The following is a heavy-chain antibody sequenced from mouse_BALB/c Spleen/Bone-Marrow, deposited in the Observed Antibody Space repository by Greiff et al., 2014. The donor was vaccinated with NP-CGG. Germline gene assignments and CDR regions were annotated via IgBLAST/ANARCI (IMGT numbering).Heavy chain of an antibody. V-gene: IGHV14-4*02. CDR2: IDPENGDI. D-gene: IGHD2-2*01. J-gene: IGHJ3*01. CDR3: NRGMVTTHAY. CDR1: GFNIKDYY. Sequence: EVMLVESGAELVRSGASVRLSCTASGFNIKDYYMHWVKQRPELGLEWIGWIDPENGDIVIAPQLQGKATMTSDPSSNTAYLQLNSLTSEDTAVYYCNRGMVTTHAYWGQGTLVTVSA.